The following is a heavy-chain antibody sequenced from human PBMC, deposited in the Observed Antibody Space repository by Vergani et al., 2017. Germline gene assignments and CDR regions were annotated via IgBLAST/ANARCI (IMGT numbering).Heavy chain of an antibody. CDR3: TRGWYYDCIAYRDF. CDR2: INPSGGST. V-gene: IGHV1-46*03. Sequence: QVQLVQSGAEVKKPGASVKASCKASGYTSTSYYMHWVRQPPGQGLGWMGIINPSGGSTSYAQKFQGRVTMTRDTSTSTVYMELSSLRSEDTAVYYCTRGWYYDCIAYRDFWGQGTVVTVSS. D-gene: IGHD3-22*01. CDR1: GYTSTSYY. J-gene: IGHJ4*02.